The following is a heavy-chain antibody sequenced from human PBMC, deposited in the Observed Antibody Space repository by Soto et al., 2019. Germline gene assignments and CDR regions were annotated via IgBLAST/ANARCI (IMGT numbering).Heavy chain of an antibody. J-gene: IGHJ3*02. V-gene: IGHV1-69*12. D-gene: IGHD3-22*01. Sequence: QVQLVQSGAEVKKPGSSLKVSCKASGATLNTFINYGITWVRQAPGQGLEWMGGIIPVFGTVNYAQKFQGRVTISAEESTRTAPMELSSLRSEDTAVYYCARGSAPEILVVMYDGFEIWGQGTMVTVSS. CDR3: ARGSAPEILVVMYDGFEI. CDR1: GATLNTFINYG. CDR2: IIPVFGTV.